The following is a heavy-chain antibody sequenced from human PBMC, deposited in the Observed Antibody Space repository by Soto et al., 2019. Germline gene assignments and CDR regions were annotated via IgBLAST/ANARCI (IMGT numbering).Heavy chain of an antibody. D-gene: IGHD2-15*01. V-gene: IGHV1-46*03. CDR2: INTSGGNT. Sequence: APGKVSCRTSAYTFTRYGMIGARSVPGQGLEWMGIINTSGGNTSYAQKLQGIVTMTRDTSTSTVYMELSSLRSEDTALYYCAREAVVVVAATPTDACDTWGQGTMVTVSS. CDR1: AYTFTRYG. CDR3: AREAVVVVAATPTDACDT. J-gene: IGHJ3*02.